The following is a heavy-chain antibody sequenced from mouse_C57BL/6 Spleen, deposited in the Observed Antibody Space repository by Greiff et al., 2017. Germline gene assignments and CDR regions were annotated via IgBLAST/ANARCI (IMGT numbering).Heavy chain of an antibody. D-gene: IGHD2-3*01. CDR2: IYPGDGDT. Sequence: VNVVESGAELVKPGASVKISCKASGYAFSSYWMNWVKQRPGKGLEWIGQIYPGDGDTNYNGKFKGKATLTADKSSSTAYMQLSSLTSEDSAVYVCAREDDGYPAWFAYWGQGTLVTVSA. V-gene: IGHV1-80*01. CDR3: AREDDGYPAWFAY. CDR1: GYAFSSYW. J-gene: IGHJ3*01.